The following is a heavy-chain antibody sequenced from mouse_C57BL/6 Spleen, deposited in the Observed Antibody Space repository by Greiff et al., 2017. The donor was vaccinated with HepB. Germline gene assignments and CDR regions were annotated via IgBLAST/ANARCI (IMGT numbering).Heavy chain of an antibody. CDR3: ARGLPFAY. D-gene: IGHD3-1*01. CDR2: IDPSDSYT. CDR1: GYTFTSYW. Sequence: QVQLQQPGAELVMPGASVKLSCKASGYTFTSYWMHWVKQRPGQGLEWIGEIDPSDSYTNYNQKFKGKSTLTVDKSSNTAYMQLSSLTSEDSAVYYCARGLPFAYWGQGTLVTVSA. V-gene: IGHV1-69*01. J-gene: IGHJ3*01.